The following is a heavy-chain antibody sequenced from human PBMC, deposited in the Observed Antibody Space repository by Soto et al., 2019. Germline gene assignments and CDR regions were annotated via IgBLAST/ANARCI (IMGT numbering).Heavy chain of an antibody. CDR3: ARGNFIVGATFYFDY. J-gene: IGHJ4*02. D-gene: IGHD1-26*01. Sequence: PSETLSLTCTVSGGSISSSSYYWGWIRQPPGKGLEWIGYVYYSGGTNYNPSLKSRVTISVDTSKNQFSLKLRSVSAADTAVYYCARGNFIVGATFYFDYWGQGTLVTVSS. CDR1: GGSISSSSYY. V-gene: IGHV4-61*05. CDR2: VYYSGGT.